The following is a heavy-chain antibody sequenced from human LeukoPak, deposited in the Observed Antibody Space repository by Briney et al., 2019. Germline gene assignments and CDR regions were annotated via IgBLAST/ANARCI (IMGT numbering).Heavy chain of an antibody. V-gene: IGHV3-48*03. J-gene: IGHJ4*02. D-gene: IGHD3-22*01. CDR1: GFTFSRFE. Sequence: PGGSLRLSCAASGFTFSRFEMHWVRQPPGKGLEWVSYISSSGSTIYYADSAKGRFTISRDNAKNSLYLQMDSLRAEDTAVYYCARDFVNSGYYFDYWGQGTLVTVSS. CDR3: ARDFVNSGYYFDY. CDR2: ISSSGSTI.